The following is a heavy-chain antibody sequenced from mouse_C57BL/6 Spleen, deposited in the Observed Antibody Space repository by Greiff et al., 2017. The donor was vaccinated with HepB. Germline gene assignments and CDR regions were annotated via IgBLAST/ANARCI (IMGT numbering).Heavy chain of an antibody. CDR2: IYPGGGYT. V-gene: IGHV1-63*01. J-gene: IGHJ1*03. Sequence: VKLQESGAELVRPGTSVKMSCKASGYTFTNYWIGWAKQRPGHGLEWIGDIYPGGGYTNYNEKFKGKATLTADKSSSTAYMQFSSLTSEDSAIYYCARSYEGYFDVWGTGTTVTVSS. CDR3: ARSYEGYFDV. CDR1: GYTFTNYW. D-gene: IGHD2-10*02.